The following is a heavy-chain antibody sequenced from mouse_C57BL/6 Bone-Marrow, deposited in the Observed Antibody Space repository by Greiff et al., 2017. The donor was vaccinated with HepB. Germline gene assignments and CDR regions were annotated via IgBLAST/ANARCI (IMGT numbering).Heavy chain of an antibody. D-gene: IGHD1-1*01. CDR3: ARYQFYYYGSSHYYFDY. J-gene: IGHJ2*01. V-gene: IGHV1-50*01. Sequence: QVQLQQPGAELVKPGASVKLSCKASGYTFTSYWMQWVKQRPGQGLEWIGEIDPSDSYTNYNQKFKGKATLTVDTSSSTAYMQLSSLTSEDSAVYYCARYQFYYYGSSHYYFDYWGRGTTLTVSS. CDR2: IDPSDSYT. CDR1: GYTFTSYW.